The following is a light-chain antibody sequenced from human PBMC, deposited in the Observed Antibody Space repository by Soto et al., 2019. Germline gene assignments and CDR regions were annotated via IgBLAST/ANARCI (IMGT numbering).Light chain of an antibody. CDR2: GAS. Sequence: EIVITQSPATLSVSPGERATLSCRTSQSVSINLDWYQQKPGQPPRLLIHGASTMATGIPARFSGSGSGTEFTLTISSLKSEDFAVYYCQRYNNWPPGTFGPGTKVDIK. J-gene: IGKJ3*01. CDR1: QSVSIN. CDR3: QRYNNWPPGT. V-gene: IGKV3-15*01.